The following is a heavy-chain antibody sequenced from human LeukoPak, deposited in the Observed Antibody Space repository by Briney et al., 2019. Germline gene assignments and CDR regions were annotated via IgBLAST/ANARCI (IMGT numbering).Heavy chain of an antibody. CDR3: AKDRYGSGANYFDY. Sequence: PGRSLRLSCAASGFSFSSCAMHWVRQAPGKGLEWVAFVLFDGTNEQYTDSVKGRFSISRDNSNNTLYLQMSSLTAEDTAVYYCAKDRYGSGANYFDYWGQGTLVTVSS. D-gene: IGHD3-10*01. V-gene: IGHV3-30*18. J-gene: IGHJ4*02. CDR1: GFSFSSCA. CDR2: VLFDGTNE.